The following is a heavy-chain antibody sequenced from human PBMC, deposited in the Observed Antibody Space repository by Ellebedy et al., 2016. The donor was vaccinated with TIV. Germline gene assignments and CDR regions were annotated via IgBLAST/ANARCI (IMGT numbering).Heavy chain of an antibody. D-gene: IGHD6-25*01. J-gene: IGHJ4*02. CDR3: TRAPKGRQGLLDY. V-gene: IGHV3-20*04. CDR2: IGGSGGSP. Sequence: GGSLRLSCVASGFTFATFAMTWVRQAPGKGLEWVSRIGGSGGSPMYADSVKGRFTISRDNAKNSLYLQMNSLRAEDTALYYCTRAPKGRQGLLDYWGQGTLVAVSS. CDR1: GFTFATFA.